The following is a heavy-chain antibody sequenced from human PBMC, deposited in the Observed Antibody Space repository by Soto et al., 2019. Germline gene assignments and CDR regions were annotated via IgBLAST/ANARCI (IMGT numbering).Heavy chain of an antibody. J-gene: IGHJ3*02. CDR3: ATYERYSDAFDI. Sequence: PSESLSLTCDVYGDSFSVSYWSWIRQPPGKGLEWIGEINHSGSTNYNPSLKSRVTISVDTSKNQFSLKLISVTAADTAVYYCATYERYSDAFDIWGQGTMVT. D-gene: IGHD3-9*01. CDR1: GDSFSVSY. V-gene: IGHV4-34*01. CDR2: INHSGST.